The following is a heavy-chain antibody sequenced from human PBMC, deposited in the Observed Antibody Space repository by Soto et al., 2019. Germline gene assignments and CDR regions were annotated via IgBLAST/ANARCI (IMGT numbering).Heavy chain of an antibody. CDR2: INHSGST. CDR1: GVSFSGYY. D-gene: IGHD3-10*01. CDR3: ARGESRNVTYYYGSGSYYKYYYYYGMDV. V-gene: IGHV4-34*01. Sequence: SETLSLTCAVYGVSFSGYYWSWIRQPPGKGLEWIGEINHSGSTNYNPSLKSRVTISVDTSKNQFSLKLSSVTAADTAVYYCARGESRNVTYYYGSGSYYKYYYYYGMDVWGQGTTVTVSS. J-gene: IGHJ6*02.